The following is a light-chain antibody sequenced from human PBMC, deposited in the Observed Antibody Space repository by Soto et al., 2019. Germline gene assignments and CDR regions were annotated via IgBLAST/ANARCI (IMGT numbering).Light chain of an antibody. CDR3: QQYHNWPPLT. Sequence: EIVMTQSPATLSVSPGGRATLSCRASQSVSTNLAWYRQRPGQAPRLLIYGASTRATGIPARFSGSGSGTEFTLTISSLQSEDSAVYYCQQYHNWPPLTFGQGTKVEIK. CDR1: QSVSTN. CDR2: GAS. J-gene: IGKJ1*01. V-gene: IGKV3D-15*01.